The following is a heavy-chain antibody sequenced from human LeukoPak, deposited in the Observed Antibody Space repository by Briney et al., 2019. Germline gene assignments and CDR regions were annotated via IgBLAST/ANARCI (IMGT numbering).Heavy chain of an antibody. D-gene: IGHD3-9*01. CDR2: VKYDGSTT. V-gene: IGHV3-74*01. CDR1: GFTFSAYW. Sequence: GGSLRLSCAASGFTFSAYWMHWVRQAPGKGLVWVSRVKYDGSTTTYADSVKGRFTISKDNAKNILYLQMNSLRVEDTAVYYCARDLDWLLFDYWGQGTLVTVSS. J-gene: IGHJ4*02. CDR3: ARDLDWLLFDY.